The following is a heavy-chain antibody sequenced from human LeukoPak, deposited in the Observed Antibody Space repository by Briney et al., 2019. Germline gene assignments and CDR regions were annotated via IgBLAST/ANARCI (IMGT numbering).Heavy chain of an antibody. CDR3: ARDRGGEYSSSWYISSGRIANYYYYYIDV. J-gene: IGHJ6*03. Sequence: ASVKVSCKASGGTFSSYANSWVRQAPGQGLEWMGGIIPIFGTANYAQEFQGRVRITADESTSTAYMELSSLRSEDTAVYYCARDRGGEYSSSWYISSGRIANYYYYYIDVWGKGTTVTVSS. CDR1: GGTFSSYA. V-gene: IGHV1-69*13. D-gene: IGHD6-13*01. CDR2: IIPIFGTA.